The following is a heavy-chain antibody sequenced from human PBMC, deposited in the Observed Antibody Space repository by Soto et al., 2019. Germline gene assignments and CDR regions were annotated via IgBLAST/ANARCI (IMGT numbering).Heavy chain of an antibody. D-gene: IGHD3-16*01. Sequence: QVQLVESGGGVVQPGTSLRVSCVGSGFTFRSYVIHWVRQAPGKGLEWVALTSYDGSDKYYDDSVRGRLTISRDNSRNTVDLQMDSLRLEDMALYYCARWGTTGGLDVCGQGTLVSVSS. V-gene: IGHV3-30*19. CDR1: GFTFRSYV. CDR2: TSYDGSDK. CDR3: ARWGTTGGLDV. J-gene: IGHJ1*01.